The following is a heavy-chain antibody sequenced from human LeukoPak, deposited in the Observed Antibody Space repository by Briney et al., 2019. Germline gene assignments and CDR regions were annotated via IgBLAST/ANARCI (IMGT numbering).Heavy chain of an antibody. CDR3: ARDSAAVAGRDLGDY. CDR1: GGSISSYY. Sequence: SETLSLTCTVSGGSISSYYWSWIRQPAGKGLEWIGRIYTSGSTNYNPSLKSRVTISVDKSKNQFSLKLSSVTAADTAVYYCARDSAAVAGRDLGDYWGQGTLVTVSS. D-gene: IGHD6-19*01. J-gene: IGHJ4*02. V-gene: IGHV4-4*07. CDR2: IYTSGST.